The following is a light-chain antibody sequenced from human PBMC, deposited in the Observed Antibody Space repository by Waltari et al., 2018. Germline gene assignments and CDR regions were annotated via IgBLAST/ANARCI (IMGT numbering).Light chain of an antibody. V-gene: IGLV1-47*01. CDR3: ATWDDSLSGWV. J-gene: IGLJ3*02. CDR2: RND. Sequence: SVLTQPPSASRTPGQRVTISCSGSSSNIGSDQVYWYQQLPGTAPKLLIYRNDQRPSGVPDRFSGSKSGTSASLAISGLRSEDEADYFCATWDDSLSGWVFGGGTKLTVL. CDR1: SSNIGSDQ.